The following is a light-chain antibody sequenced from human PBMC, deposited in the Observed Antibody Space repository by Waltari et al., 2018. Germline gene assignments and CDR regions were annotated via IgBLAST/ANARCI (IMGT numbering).Light chain of an antibody. J-gene: IGLJ1*01. CDR1: SSAVGNYNL. CDR2: EVT. CDR3: CSYVGLGTYV. V-gene: IGLV2-23*02. Sequence: QSGLAQPASASGSPGQSIPIPCTGTSSAVGNYNLASRYQQRPGKAPRLLIYEVTKRAPGTSDRFSASKSGNTASLSISGLQAQEDEADYYCCSYVGLGTYVFGTGTKVTV.